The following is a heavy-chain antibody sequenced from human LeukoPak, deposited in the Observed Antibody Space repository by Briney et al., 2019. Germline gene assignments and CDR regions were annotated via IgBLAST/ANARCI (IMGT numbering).Heavy chain of an antibody. V-gene: IGHV3-11*04. CDR1: GFTFSDYY. CDR2: ISSSGSTI. Sequence: GGSLRLSCAASGFTFSDYYMSWIRQAPGKGLEWVSYISSSGSTIYYADSVKGRFTISRDNAKNSLYLQMNSLRAEDTAVYYCAKVWAHDGSGNPYWHFDLWGRGTLVTVSS. J-gene: IGHJ2*01. D-gene: IGHD3-10*01. CDR3: AKVWAHDGSGNPYWHFDL.